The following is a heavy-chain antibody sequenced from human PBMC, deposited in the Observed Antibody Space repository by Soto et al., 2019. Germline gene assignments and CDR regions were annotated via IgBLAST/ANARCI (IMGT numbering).Heavy chain of an antibody. CDR1: GFTFSNYW. CDR3: ARDVPARGYFDY. D-gene: IGHD3-10*01. Sequence: GGSLRLSCAASGFTFSNYWIHWVRQAPGKGLVWVSSIHNDGSATKYADSVKGRFTISRDNAKNTLYLQMNSLGAEDTAVYYCARDVPARGYFDYWGQGA. J-gene: IGHJ4*02. CDR2: IHNDGSAT. V-gene: IGHV3-74*03.